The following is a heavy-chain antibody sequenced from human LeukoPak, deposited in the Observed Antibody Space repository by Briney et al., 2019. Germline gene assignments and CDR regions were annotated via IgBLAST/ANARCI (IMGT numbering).Heavy chain of an antibody. CDR2: TDSGGST. D-gene: IGHD4-11*01. CDR3: ARLGDYSNKD. Sequence: PGGSLRLSCAASGFTVSSHYMSWVRQAPGKGLEWVSVTDSGGSTSYADSVKGRFTISRDTFKNTLYLQMNGLRAEDTAVYYCARLGDYSNKDWGQGTLVTVSS. CDR1: GFTVSSHY. J-gene: IGHJ4*02. V-gene: IGHV3-53*01.